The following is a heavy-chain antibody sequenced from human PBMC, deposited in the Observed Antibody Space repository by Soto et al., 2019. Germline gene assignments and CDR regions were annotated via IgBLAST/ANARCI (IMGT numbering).Heavy chain of an antibody. D-gene: IGHD2-2*01. CDR3: ARVPDR. J-gene: IGHJ5*02. CDR2: IYHSGST. V-gene: IGHV4-30-2*01. Sequence: PSETLSLTCTVPGGSIISSGYSWSWIRQPPGKGLEWIGYIYHSGSTYYNPSLKSRVTISVDRSKNQFSLKLSSVTAADTAVYYCARVPDRWGQGTLVTVSS. CDR1: GGSIISSGYS.